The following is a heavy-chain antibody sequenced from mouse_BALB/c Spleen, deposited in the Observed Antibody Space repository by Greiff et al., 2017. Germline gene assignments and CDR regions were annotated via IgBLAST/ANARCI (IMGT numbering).Heavy chain of an antibody. V-gene: IGHV2-9*02. CDR3: ARFGYQYYYAMDY. J-gene: IGHJ4*01. D-gene: IGHD2-2*01. Sequence: VHLVESGPGLVAPSQSLSITCTVSGFSLTSYGVHWVRQPPGKGLEWLGVIWAGGSTNYNSALMSRLSISKDNSKSQVFLKMNSLQTDDTAMYYCARFGYQYYYAMDYWGQGTSVTVSS. CDR2: IWAGGST. CDR1: GFSLTSYG.